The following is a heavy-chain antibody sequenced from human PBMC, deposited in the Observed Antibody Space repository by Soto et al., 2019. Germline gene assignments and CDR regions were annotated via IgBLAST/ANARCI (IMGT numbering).Heavy chain of an antibody. CDR2: ISYDGSNK. CDR3: ARDEVTMVRGVTLYYGMDV. Sequence: GKGLEWVAVISYDGSNKYYADSVKGRFTISRDNSKNTLYLQMNSLRAEDTAVYYCARDEVTMVRGVTLYYGMDVWGQGTTVTVSS. V-gene: IGHV3-30-3*01. D-gene: IGHD3-10*01. J-gene: IGHJ6*02.